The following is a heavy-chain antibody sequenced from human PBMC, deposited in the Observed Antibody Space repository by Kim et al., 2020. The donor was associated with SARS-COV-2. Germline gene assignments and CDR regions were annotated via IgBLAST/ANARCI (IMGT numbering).Heavy chain of an antibody. J-gene: IGHJ4*02. Sequence: ASVKVSCKASGYTFKSYPIHWLRQAPGQRLEWMGWVNAAHDKTKYSQKFQGRVTITRDTSANTAYMDLSSLTSEDTAIYYCARDMNPTVYDYWGQGTLVTVSS. CDR1: GYTFKSYP. CDR3: ARDMNPTVYDY. V-gene: IGHV1-3*01. CDR2: VNAAHDKT. D-gene: IGHD4-4*01.